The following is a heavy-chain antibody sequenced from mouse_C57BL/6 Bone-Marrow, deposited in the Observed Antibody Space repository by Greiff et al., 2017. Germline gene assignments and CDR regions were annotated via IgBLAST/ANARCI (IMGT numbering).Heavy chain of an antibody. CDR2: CRNKANDYTT. J-gene: IGHJ4*01. V-gene: IGHV7-1*01. CDR1: GFTFSDFY. Sequence: EVQVVESGGGLVQSGRSLRLSCATSGFTFSDFYMEWVRQAPGKGLERIAACRNKANDYTTVYSASVKGRFIVSRDTSQSSLYLQKNALIAEDTAVYCCARDELGRARGYWGQGTSVTVSS. D-gene: IGHD4-1*01. CDR3: ARDELGRARGY.